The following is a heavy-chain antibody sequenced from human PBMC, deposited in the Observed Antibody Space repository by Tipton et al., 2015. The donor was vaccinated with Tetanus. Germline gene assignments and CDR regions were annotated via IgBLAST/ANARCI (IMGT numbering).Heavy chain of an antibody. D-gene: IGHD2-8*02. J-gene: IGHJ4*02. CDR1: GFTFSSYG. CDR2: VNGSGGRT. Sequence: SLRLSCAASGFTFSSYGMRWVRQAPGKGLEWVSGVNGSGGRTYYAASVKGRFTISRGNSKHTVYLQMNTLRTEDTALYYCSRAYGGVTYQASYFHWGRGTLFTVSS. V-gene: IGHV3-23*01. CDR3: SRAYGGVTYQASYFH.